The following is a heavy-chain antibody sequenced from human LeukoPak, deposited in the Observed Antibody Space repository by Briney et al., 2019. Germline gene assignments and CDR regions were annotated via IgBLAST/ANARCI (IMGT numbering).Heavy chain of an antibody. CDR2: INHSGST. CDR3: ARRVRGVNDAFDI. D-gene: IGHD3-10*01. CDR1: GGSFSDYY. Sequence: SETLSLTCAVYGGSFSDYYWSWIRQSPGKGLEWIGEINHSGSTNYNPSLKSRVAILVDTSKNQFSLKLSSVTAADTAVYYCARRVRGVNDAFDIWGQRTMVTVSS. V-gene: IGHV4-34*01. J-gene: IGHJ3*02.